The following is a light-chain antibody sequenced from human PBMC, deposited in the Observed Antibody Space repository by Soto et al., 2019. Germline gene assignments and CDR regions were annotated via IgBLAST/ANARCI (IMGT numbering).Light chain of an antibody. CDR3: QQYNSLPLT. J-gene: IGKJ4*01. Sequence: EIVLTQSPGTLSLSPGEKAALSFRASQSVSSNLAWYQQKPGQAPRLLIYGASTRASGIPDRFSGSGSGTDFTLTISRLEPEEFAVYYCQQYNSLPLTFGGGTKVDIK. CDR1: QSVSSN. V-gene: IGKV3-20*01. CDR2: GAS.